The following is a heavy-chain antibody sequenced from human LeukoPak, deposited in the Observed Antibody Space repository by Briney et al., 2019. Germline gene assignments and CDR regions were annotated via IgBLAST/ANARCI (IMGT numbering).Heavy chain of an antibody. V-gene: IGHV3-7*01. CDR1: GFTFSNYW. J-gene: IGHJ3*01. D-gene: IGHD2/OR15-2a*01. Sequence: PGGSLRLSCTGSGFTFSNYWMTWVRQAPGKGLEWVANIKGDGSVEHYVDSVKGRFTISRDNAQNSLYLQMSSLRDEDTAVYYCARDDNPCNKPICFDAFDVWGQGTMAIVSS. CDR3: ARDDNPCNKPICFDAFDV. CDR2: IKGDGSVE.